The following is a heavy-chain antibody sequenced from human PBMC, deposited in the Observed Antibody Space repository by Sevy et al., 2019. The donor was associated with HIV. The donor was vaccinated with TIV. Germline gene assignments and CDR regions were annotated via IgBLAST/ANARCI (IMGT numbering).Heavy chain of an antibody. D-gene: IGHD3-3*01. CDR2: IWYDGSKK. J-gene: IGHJ6*02. CDR1: GFTFSSYA. CDR3: VRDDNDFWSGYYASENYYYGMDV. Sequence: GGSLRLSCAASGFTFSSYAIHWVRQAPGKGLEWVAVIWYDGSKKYNADSVKGRLTISRDNSKNTLHLQMKSLRAEDTAVYYCVRDDNDFWSGYYASENYYYGMDVWGQGTSVTVSS. V-gene: IGHV3-33*01.